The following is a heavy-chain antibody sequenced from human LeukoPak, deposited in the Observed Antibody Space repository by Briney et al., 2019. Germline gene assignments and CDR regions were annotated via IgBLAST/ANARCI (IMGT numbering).Heavy chain of an antibody. CDR3: ARHPLIYSYGHNYYYYYMDV. D-gene: IGHD5-18*01. CDR2: IFYSGTT. CDR1: GGSISSSNYN. V-gene: IGHV4-39*01. J-gene: IGHJ6*03. Sequence: SETLSLTCTVSGGSISSSNYNWGWIRQPPGKGLEWIGSIFYSGTTYYNPSLKSRVTISVDTSKNQFSVKLRSVTAADTAMYYCARHPLIYSYGHNYYYYYMDVWGKGTTVTVSS.